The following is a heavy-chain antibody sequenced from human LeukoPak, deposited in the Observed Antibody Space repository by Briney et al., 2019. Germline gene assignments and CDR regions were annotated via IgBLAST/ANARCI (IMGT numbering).Heavy chain of an antibody. CDR3: AKEGEGRGPPHFDY. D-gene: IGHD1-26*01. CDR2: ISYDGSNK. J-gene: IGHJ4*02. V-gene: IGHV3-30*18. Sequence: PGGSLRLSCAASGFTFSSYGMHWVRQAPGKGLEWVAVISYDGSNKYYADSVKGRFTISRDNSKNTLYLQMNSLRAEDTAVYYCAKEGEGRGPPHFDYWGQGTLVTVSS. CDR1: GFTFSSYG.